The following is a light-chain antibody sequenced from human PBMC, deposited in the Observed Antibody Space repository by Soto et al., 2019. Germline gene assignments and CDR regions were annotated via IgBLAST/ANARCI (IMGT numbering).Light chain of an antibody. Sequence: QSVLTQPASVSGSPGQSITISCTGISSDVGSYKFVSWYQHHPRKAPKLMIFEGDKRPSGVSDRFSASKSGTTASLTISGLQPEDEADYYCCSYAHSDTHDYVFGTGTKVTVL. CDR3: CSYAHSDTHDYV. V-gene: IGLV2-23*01. CDR1: SSDVGSYKF. J-gene: IGLJ1*01. CDR2: EGD.